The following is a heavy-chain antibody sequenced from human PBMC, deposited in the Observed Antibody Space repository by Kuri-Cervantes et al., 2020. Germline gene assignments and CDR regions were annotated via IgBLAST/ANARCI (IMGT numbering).Heavy chain of an antibody. CDR2: IYYSGST. CDR3: ARDRKGGQQLVRSYYYYGMDV. J-gene: IGHJ6*02. V-gene: IGHV4-59*01. D-gene: IGHD6-13*01. CDR1: GGSISSYY. Sequence: SQTLSLTCTVSGGSISSYYWSWIRQPPGKGLEWIGYIYYSGSTNYNPSLKSRVTISVDTSKNQFSLKLSSVTAADTAVYYCARDRKGGQQLVRSYYYYGMDVWGQGTMVTVSS.